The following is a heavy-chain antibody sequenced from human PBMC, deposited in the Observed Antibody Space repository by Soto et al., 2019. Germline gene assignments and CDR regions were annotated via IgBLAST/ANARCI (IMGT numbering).Heavy chain of an antibody. J-gene: IGHJ3*02. D-gene: IGHD3-22*01. CDR1: RFTFSRYA. Sequence: PGGSLRLSCTASRFTFSRYAMSWVRQAPGKGLEYVSAISGSDGSTYYADSVKGRFTISRDNSKNSLYLQMNSLRDEDSAVYYCARGHDSSGYYCSVAFDIWGQGTMVTVSS. CDR3: ARGHDSSGYYCSVAFDI. CDR2: ISGSDGST. V-gene: IGHV3-23*01.